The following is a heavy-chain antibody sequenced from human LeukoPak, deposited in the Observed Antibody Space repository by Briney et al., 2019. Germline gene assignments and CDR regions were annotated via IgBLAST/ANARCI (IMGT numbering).Heavy chain of an antibody. V-gene: IGHV3-21*01. CDR2: ISSSSSYI. D-gene: IGHD6-13*01. CDR1: GFTFSSYS. J-gene: IGHJ4*02. CDR3: ARSWISSSWPDY. Sequence: GGSLRLSCAASGFTFSSYSMNWVRQAPGKGLEWVSSISSSSSYIYYADSVKGRFTISRDNAKNSLYLQMNSLRAEDTAVYYCARSWISSSWPDYWGQGTLVTVSS.